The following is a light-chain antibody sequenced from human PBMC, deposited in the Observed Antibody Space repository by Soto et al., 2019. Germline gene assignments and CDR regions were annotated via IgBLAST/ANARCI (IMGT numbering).Light chain of an antibody. J-gene: IGKJ5*01. V-gene: IGKV1-5*03. CDR3: QQLFDSPIT. CDR1: QSISNW. CDR2: KAS. Sequence: DIQMTQSPSTLSASVGDRVTITCRASQSISNWLAWYQQKPGKAPKLLIYKASSLESGVPSRFSATVSGTEFSLTITSLQPEDFATYYCQQLFDSPITFGQGTRLEIK.